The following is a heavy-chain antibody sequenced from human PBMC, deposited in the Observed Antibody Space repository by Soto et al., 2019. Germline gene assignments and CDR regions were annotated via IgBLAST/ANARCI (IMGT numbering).Heavy chain of an antibody. J-gene: IGHJ5*02. D-gene: IGHD6-13*01. CDR2: VFNTGIT. V-gene: IGHV4-59*01. Sequence: SETLSLTCTVSGDSISDNSWSWIRQPPGRGLEWIGFVFNTGITNYNASLKSRVTITKDTSKNQVSLRLTSVTAADTAVYYCARTKIAENWFDHWGQGTLVTVSS. CDR3: ARTKIAENWFDH. CDR1: GDSISDNS.